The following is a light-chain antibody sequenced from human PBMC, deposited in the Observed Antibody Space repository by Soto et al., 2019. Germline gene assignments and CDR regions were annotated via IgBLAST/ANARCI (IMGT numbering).Light chain of an antibody. CDR1: SSDVVSHNL. V-gene: IGLV2-23*01. CDR3: CAFTSSGTWV. CDR2: EDP. Sequence: QSALTQPASASGSPGQSITISCTGTSSDVVSHNLVSWYQQHPGTAPKLMISEDPKRPSGVYNRFSGSKSGTMASLTISGLQAEEDDYYYGCAFTSSGTWVFGVGTKVTVL. J-gene: IGLJ3*02.